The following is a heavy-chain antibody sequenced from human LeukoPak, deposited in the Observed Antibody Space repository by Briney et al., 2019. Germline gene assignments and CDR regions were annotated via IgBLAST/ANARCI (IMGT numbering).Heavy chain of an antibody. Sequence: PGGSLRLSCAASGFTFSTYSMNWVRQAPGKGLEWVSSISSSSSYIYYADSLKGRFTTSRDNAKNSLYLQMNSLRVEDTAVYYCARGHSGSYQRTDAFDIWGQGTVVTVSS. CDR1: GFTFSTYS. J-gene: IGHJ3*02. CDR3: ARGHSGSYQRTDAFDI. D-gene: IGHD1-26*01. CDR2: ISSSSSYI. V-gene: IGHV3-21*01.